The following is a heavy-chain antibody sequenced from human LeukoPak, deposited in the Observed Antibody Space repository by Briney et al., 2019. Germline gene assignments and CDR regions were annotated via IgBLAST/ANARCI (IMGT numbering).Heavy chain of an antibody. Sequence: PGGSLRLSCAASGFTFSSYAMSWVRQAPGKGLEWVSANSGSGGSTYYADSVKGRFTISRDNSKNTLYLEMNSLRAEDTAVYYCAKGDYDSSGYYGPIDYWGQGTLVTVSS. D-gene: IGHD3-22*01. J-gene: IGHJ4*02. CDR3: AKGDYDSSGYYGPIDY. CDR1: GFTFSSYA. V-gene: IGHV3-23*01. CDR2: NSGSGGST.